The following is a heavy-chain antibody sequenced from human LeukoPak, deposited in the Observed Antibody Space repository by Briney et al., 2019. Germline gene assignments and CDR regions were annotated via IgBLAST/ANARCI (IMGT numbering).Heavy chain of an antibody. CDR3: ARRLPYSSGWDFDY. D-gene: IGHD6-19*01. V-gene: IGHV4-39*01. J-gene: IGHJ4*02. Sequence: SETLSLTCTVSGGSISSTTYYWGWIRQPPGKGLEWIGSVFYSGSTYYSPSLKSRVTISVDTSKNQFSLKLSSVTAADTAVYYCARRLPYSSGWDFDYWGQGTLVTVSS. CDR2: VFYSGST. CDR1: GGSISSTTYY.